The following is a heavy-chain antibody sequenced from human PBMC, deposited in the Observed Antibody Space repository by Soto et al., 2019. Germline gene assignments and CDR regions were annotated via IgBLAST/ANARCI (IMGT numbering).Heavy chain of an antibody. CDR2: INPNSGGT. V-gene: IGHV1-2*02. CDR1: GYTFTGYY. D-gene: IGHD6-19*01. CDR3: ARSEYSSGWYKDY. Sequence: QVQLVQSGAEVKKPGASVKVSCKASGYTFTGYYMHWVRQAPGQGLEWMGWINPNSGGTNYAQKFHGRVNMTRDTSISTAYMELSRLSSDDTAVYYCARSEYSSGWYKDYWGQGTLVTVSS. J-gene: IGHJ4*02.